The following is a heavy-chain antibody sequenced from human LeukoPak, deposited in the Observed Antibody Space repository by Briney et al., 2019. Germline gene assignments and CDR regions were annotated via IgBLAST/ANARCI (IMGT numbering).Heavy chain of an antibody. V-gene: IGHV3-9*03. D-gene: IGHD5-18*01. CDR3: AKSVGYSYGRDYFDY. J-gene: IGHJ4*02. Sequence: PGGSLRLSCVASGFTFDDYAMHWVRQAPGKGLEWVSGISWNSGSIGYADSVKGRFTISRDNAKNSLYLQMNSLRAEDMALYYCAKSVGYSYGRDYFDYWGQGTLVTVSS. CDR2: ISWNSGSI. CDR1: GFTFDDYA.